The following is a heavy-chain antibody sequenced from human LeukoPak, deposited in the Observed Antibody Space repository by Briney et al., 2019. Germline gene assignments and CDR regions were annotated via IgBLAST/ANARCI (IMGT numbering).Heavy chain of an antibody. V-gene: IGHV4-59*01. D-gene: IGHD6-13*01. Sequence: PSETLSLTCTVSGGSMNNYYWSWIRQPPGKGLERIGYIFYSGSTNYSPSLKSRVTISVDTSKNQFSLKLTSVTAADTAVYYCARRSTWDVFDYWGQGTLVTVSS. J-gene: IGHJ4*02. CDR1: GGSMNNYY. CDR3: ARRSTWDVFDY. CDR2: IFYSGST.